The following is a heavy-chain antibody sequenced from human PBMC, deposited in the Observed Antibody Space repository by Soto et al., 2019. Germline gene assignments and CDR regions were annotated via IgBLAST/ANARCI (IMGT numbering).Heavy chain of an antibody. CDR3: AKIRSRGTGDEFHV. J-gene: IGHJ3*01. CDR2: ISQDGTDK. Sequence: QVLLVESGGGVVQPGRSLRLSCAASGFDFSDYRMHWVRQAPGTGLEWVGAISQDGTDKVYGESTLGRFTISRDNSERTLSLQMDSLRPEDTAVYFCAKIRSRGTGDEFHVWGQGTKVTVSS. V-gene: IGHV3-30*18. D-gene: IGHD1-26*01. CDR1: GFDFSDYR.